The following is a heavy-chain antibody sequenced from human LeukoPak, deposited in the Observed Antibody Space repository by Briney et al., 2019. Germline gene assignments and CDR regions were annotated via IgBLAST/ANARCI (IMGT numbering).Heavy chain of an antibody. J-gene: IGHJ4*02. Sequence: SETLSLTCTVSGGSISSSSFYWGWIRQPPGKGLEWIGEINHSGSTNYNPSLKSRVTISVDTSKNQFSLKLSSVTAADTAVYYCARHGRRERFLEWPIKRGFDYWGQGTLVTVSS. CDR3: ARHGRRERFLEWPIKRGFDY. V-gene: IGHV4-39*01. CDR2: INHSGST. D-gene: IGHD3-3*01. CDR1: GGSISSSSFY.